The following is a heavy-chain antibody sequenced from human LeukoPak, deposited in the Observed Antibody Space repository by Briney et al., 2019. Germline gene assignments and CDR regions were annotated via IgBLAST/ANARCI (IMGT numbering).Heavy chain of an antibody. J-gene: IGHJ5*02. V-gene: IGHV5-51*01. CDR3: ARRDEGWFDP. CDR2: IFPGDSDT. Sequence: GESLKISCQGSGNTFTNYWVAWVRQMPGKGLEWMGIIFPGDSDTRYSPSFQGQVTISADKSISTAYLQWSSLKASDTAMYYCARRDEGWFDPWGQGTLVTVSS. CDR1: GNTFTNYW.